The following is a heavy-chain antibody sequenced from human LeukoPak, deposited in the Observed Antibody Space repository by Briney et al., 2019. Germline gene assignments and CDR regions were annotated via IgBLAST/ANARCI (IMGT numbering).Heavy chain of an antibody. D-gene: IGHD4-17*01. CDR1: GFTFSSYA. V-gene: IGHV3-23*01. CDR2: IRGSGGRT. Sequence: PGGSLRLSCAASGFTFSSYAMNWVRQAPGKGLEWVSGIRGSGGRTYYADSVKGRFTISKDNSVNTLYLQINGLRAEDTAVYYCAKEPVITVTTYSRHFDYWGQGTLVTVSS. CDR3: AKEPVITVTTYSRHFDY. J-gene: IGHJ4*02.